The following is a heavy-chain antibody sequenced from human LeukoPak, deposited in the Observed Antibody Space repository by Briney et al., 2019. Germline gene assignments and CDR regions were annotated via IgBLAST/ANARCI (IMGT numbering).Heavy chain of an antibody. V-gene: IGHV3-23*01. D-gene: IGHD1-26*01. Sequence: GGSLRLSCAASGFTFSSSAMSWVRQAPGKGLEWVSAISGSGGSTYYADSVKGRFTISRDDSKNTLYLQMNSLRAEDTAVYYCAKDRTLVGATGSFDYWGQGTLVTVSS. J-gene: IGHJ4*02. CDR2: ISGSGGST. CDR3: AKDRTLVGATGSFDY. CDR1: GFTFSSSA.